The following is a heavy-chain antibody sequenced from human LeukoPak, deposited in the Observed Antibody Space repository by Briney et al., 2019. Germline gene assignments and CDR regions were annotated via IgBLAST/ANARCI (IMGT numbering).Heavy chain of an antibody. CDR1: GFTFSDYY. Sequence: GSLRLSCAASGFTFSDYYMGWIRQPPGKGLEWIGSIYYSGSTYYNPSLKSRVTISVDTSKNQFSLKLSSVTAADTAVYYCARPQVGYSYGYFDYWGQGTLVTVSS. CDR3: ARPQVGYSYGYFDY. V-gene: IGHV4-39*01. CDR2: IYYSGST. D-gene: IGHD5-18*01. J-gene: IGHJ4*02.